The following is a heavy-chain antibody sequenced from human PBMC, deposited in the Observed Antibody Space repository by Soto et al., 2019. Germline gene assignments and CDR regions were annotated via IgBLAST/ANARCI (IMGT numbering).Heavy chain of an antibody. CDR1: GFTFSSYA. CDR3: ARTVGIAARPEAVADYYYGMDV. V-gene: IGHV3-30-3*01. D-gene: IGHD6-6*01. J-gene: IGHJ6*02. CDR2: ISYDGSNK. Sequence: GGSLRLSCAASGFTFSSYAMHWVRQAPGKGLEWVAVISYDGSNKYYADSVKGRFTISRDNSKNTLYLQMNSLRAEDTAVYYCARTVGIAARPEAVADYYYGMDVWGQGTTVTVSS.